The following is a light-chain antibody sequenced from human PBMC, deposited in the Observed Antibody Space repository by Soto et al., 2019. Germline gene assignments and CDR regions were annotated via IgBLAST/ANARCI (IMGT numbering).Light chain of an antibody. J-gene: IGKJ1*01. CDR1: QSVSSW. CDR3: QQYKTYWT. Sequence: DIQMTQSPATLSASVGDRVTITCRASQSVSSWLAWFQQQPVKAPKLLIYKASSLQSGVSSRFSGGGSGTEFTLTISSLQPDDFATYCRQQYKTYWTFGPGTKVDIK. CDR2: KAS. V-gene: IGKV1-5*03.